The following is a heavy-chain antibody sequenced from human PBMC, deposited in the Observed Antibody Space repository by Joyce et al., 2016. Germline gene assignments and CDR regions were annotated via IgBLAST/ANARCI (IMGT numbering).Heavy chain of an antibody. V-gene: IGHV4-34*02. CDR1: GGSFSNYF. Sequence: QVHLQQWGAGLLKPSETLSLTCAVYGGSFSNYFCSGIRKPPGKGLEWIGEIDDRGRTKSNPSLKSRVIISIDTSKNQFSLKLSSVAAADTAVYYCARPVYCSVTTCSGPFQIWGQGSLVAVSS. CDR3: ARPVYCSVTTCSGPFQI. CDR2: IDDRGRT. D-gene: IGHD2-15*01. J-gene: IGHJ4*01.